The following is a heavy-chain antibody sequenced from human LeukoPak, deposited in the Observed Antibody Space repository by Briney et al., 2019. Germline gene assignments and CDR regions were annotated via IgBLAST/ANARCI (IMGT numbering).Heavy chain of an antibody. CDR1: GYTFSGYY. D-gene: IGHD3-10*01. V-gene: IGHV1-2*02. J-gene: IGHJ4*02. CDR2: INPNRGDT. Sequence: GASVKVSCKASGYTFSGYYLYWVRQAPGQGLEWMGWINPNRGDTNYAQRFQGRVTMTRDTSISTAYMDLSRVTSDDTAVYYCARVRPRIDGSGTSYLRLYYFDYWGQGTQVTVSS. CDR3: ARVRPRIDGSGTSYLRLYYFDY.